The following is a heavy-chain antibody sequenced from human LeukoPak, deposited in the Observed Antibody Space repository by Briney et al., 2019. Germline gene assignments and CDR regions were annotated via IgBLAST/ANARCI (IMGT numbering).Heavy chain of an antibody. CDR2: INHSGST. CDR1: DGSFSGYY. D-gene: IGHD3-3*01. J-gene: IGHJ4*02. CDR3: ARGLNDSWTGENY. Sequence: SETLSLTCAVYDGSFSGYYWSWIRQPPGKGLEWIGEINHSGSTNYNPSLKSRVTISLDTSKSQFSLKVRYVTAADTAVYYCARGLNDSWTGENYWGQGTLATVSS. V-gene: IGHV4-34*01.